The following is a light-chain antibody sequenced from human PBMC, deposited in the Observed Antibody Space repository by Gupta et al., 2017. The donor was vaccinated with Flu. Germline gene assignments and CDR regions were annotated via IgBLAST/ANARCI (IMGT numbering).Light chain of an antibody. V-gene: IGKV3-20*01. CDR3: QQYGSQPDT. CDR1: QIVSSTY. CDR2: GAS. J-gene: IGKJ2*01. Sequence: SPGERATLSRRASQIVSSTYLAWYQQKPGQAPRLLIFGASSRASGIPDRFGGSGSGTDFTLTISRLEAEDFAVYYCQQYGSQPDTFGQGTK.